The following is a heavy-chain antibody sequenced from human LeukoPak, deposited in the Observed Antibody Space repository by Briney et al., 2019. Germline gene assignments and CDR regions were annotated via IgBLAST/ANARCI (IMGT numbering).Heavy chain of an antibody. CDR1: GGTFSSYA. Sequence: SVKVSCKASGGTFSSYAISWVRQAPGQGLEWMGGIIPIFGTANYAQKFQGRVTITADESTSTAYMELSSLRPEDTAVYYCARLVVDYDSSGYWYYYYGMDVWGQGTTVTVSS. D-gene: IGHD3-22*01. CDR3: ARLVVDYDSSGYWYYYYGMDV. V-gene: IGHV1-69*01. CDR2: IIPIFGTA. J-gene: IGHJ6*02.